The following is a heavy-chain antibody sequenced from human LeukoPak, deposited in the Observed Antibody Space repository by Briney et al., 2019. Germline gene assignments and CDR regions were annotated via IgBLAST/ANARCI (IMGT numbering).Heavy chain of an antibody. CDR2: INPSGGST. CDR1: GYTFTSYY. CDR3: ARGLDTAMATGY. D-gene: IGHD5-18*01. J-gene: IGHJ4*02. V-gene: IGHV1-46*01. Sequence: VASVKVSCKASGYTFTSYYMHWVRQAPGQGLEWMGIINPSGGSTGYAQKFQGRVTMTRNTSISTAYMELSSLRSEDTAVYYCARGLDTAMATGYWGQGTLVTVSS.